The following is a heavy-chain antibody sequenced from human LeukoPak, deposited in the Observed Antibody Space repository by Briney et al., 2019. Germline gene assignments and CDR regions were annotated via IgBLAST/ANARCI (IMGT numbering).Heavy chain of an antibody. V-gene: IGHV3-9*01. Sequence: PGGSLRLSCAASGFTFDDYAMHWVRQAPGQGLEWVSGISWNSGSIGYADSVKGRFTISRDNAKNSLYLQMNSLRPEDTALYYCAALDSGNYYGDYWGQGTLVTVSS. CDR3: AALDSGNYYGDY. CDR2: ISWNSGSI. J-gene: IGHJ4*02. CDR1: GFTFDDYA. D-gene: IGHD1-26*01.